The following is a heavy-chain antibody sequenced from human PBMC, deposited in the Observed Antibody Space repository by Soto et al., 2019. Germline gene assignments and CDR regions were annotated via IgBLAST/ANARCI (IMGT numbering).Heavy chain of an antibody. J-gene: IGHJ6*02. V-gene: IGHV4-30-4*01. CDR3: ARGLCGGDCYYYYGMDV. D-gene: IGHD2-21*02. Sequence: PSETLSLTCTVSGGSISSGDYYWSWMRQPPGKGLEWIGYIYYTGGTYYNPSFMRRVTISVDTSKNQISLKLSSVTAADTAVYYCARGLCGGDCYYYYGMDVWGHGTTVTVCS. CDR2: IYYTGGT. CDR1: GGSISSGDYY.